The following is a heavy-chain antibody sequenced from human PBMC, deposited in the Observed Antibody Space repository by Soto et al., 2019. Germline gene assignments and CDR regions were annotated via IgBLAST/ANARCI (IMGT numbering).Heavy chain of an antibody. CDR3: ARFPQDYYYGSGSYYGMDV. D-gene: IGHD3-10*01. V-gene: IGHV4-59*01. J-gene: IGHJ6*02. Sequence: SETLSLTCTVSGGSISSYYWSWIRQPPGKGLEWIGYIYYSGSTNYNPSLKSRVTISVDTSKNQFSLKLSSVTAADTAVYYCARFPQDYYYGSGSYYGMDVWGQGTTVTVSS. CDR2: IYYSGST. CDR1: GGSISSYY.